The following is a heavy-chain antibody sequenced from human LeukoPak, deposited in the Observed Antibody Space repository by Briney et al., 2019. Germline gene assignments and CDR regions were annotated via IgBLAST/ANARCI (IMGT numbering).Heavy chain of an antibody. CDR3: AGNLPVRACWVGYYLYHLDL. CDR1: GGSISSYC. V-gene: IGHV4-4*07. J-gene: IGHJ6*03. D-gene: IGHD3-10*01. CDR2: FYTSGST. Sequence: SETLSLTCTASGGSISSYCWSWIRQPAGKGLEWIGRFYTSGSTNYNPSLKSRVTMSVDTSKNQFSLKLSSVTAAATAVYSCAGNLPVRACWVGYYLYHLDLWGKRT.